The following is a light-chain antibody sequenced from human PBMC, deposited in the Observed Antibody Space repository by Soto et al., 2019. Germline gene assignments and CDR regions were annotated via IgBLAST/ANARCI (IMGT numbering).Light chain of an antibody. V-gene: IGKV3-20*01. CDR1: QSVSSSY. J-gene: IGKJ1*01. CDR3: QQYGSSSWT. Sequence: EIVLTQSPGTLSLSPGERATLSCRASQSVSSSYLAWYQQKPGLAPRLLIYGTSNRATAIPDRFSGSGSGTDFTLTISRLEPEDFAVYYCQQYGSSSWTFGQGTKVDIK. CDR2: GTS.